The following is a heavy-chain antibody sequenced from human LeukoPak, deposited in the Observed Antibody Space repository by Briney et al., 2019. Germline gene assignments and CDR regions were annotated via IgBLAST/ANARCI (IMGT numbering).Heavy chain of an antibody. CDR1: GFTFSSYG. CDR3: AKDALGYCSGGSCRDYYYGMDV. V-gene: IGHV3-30*18. D-gene: IGHD2-15*01. CDR2: ISYDGSNK. J-gene: IGHJ6*04. Sequence: GGSLRLSCAASGFTFSSYGMHWVRQAPGKGLEWVAVISYDGSNKYYADSAKGRFTISRDNSKNTLYLQMNSLRAEDTAVYYCAKDALGYCSGGSCRDYYYGMDVWGKGTTVTVSS.